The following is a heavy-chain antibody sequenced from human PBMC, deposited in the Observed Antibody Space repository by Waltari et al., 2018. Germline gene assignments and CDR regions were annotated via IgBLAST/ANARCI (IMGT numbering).Heavy chain of an antibody. CDR2: INPNSGGT. CDR1: GYTFTGYY. D-gene: IGHD6-13*01. CDR3: ARWVTAAAPIEDYYGMDV. J-gene: IGHJ6*02. Sequence: QVQLVQSGAEVKKPGASVKVSCTPSGYTFTGYYMPWVRQAPGQGLEWMGRINPNSGGTNYAQKFQGRVTMTRDTSISTAYMELSRLRSDDTAVYYCARWVTAAAPIEDYYGMDVWGQGTTVTVSS. V-gene: IGHV1-2*06.